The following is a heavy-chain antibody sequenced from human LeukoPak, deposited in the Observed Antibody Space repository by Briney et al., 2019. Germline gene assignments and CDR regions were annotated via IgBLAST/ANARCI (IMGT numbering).Heavy chain of an antibody. CDR3: ARVPGADGLIDY. V-gene: IGHV4-31*03. CDR2: IYYSGST. Sequence: PSQTLSLTCTVSGGSISSGGYYWSWIRQHPGKGLEWIGYIYYSGSTYYNPSLKSRVTISVDTSKNQFSLKLSSVTAADTAVYYCARVPGADGLIDYWGQGTLVTVSS. J-gene: IGHJ4*02. D-gene: IGHD3/OR15-3a*01. CDR1: GGSISSGGYY.